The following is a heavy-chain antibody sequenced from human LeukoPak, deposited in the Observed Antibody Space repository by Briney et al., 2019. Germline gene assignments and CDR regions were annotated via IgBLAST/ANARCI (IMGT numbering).Heavy chain of an antibody. D-gene: IGHD3-16*02. CDR3: ARELITFGGVIVPINNPEFDY. CDR2: ITGSGGTT. CDR1: GFTFNTYA. J-gene: IGHJ4*02. Sequence: PGGSLRLSCAASGFTFNTYAMSWVRQAPGKGLEWVSSITGSGGTTDHADSVKGRFSISRDNAKNSLYLQMNSLRAEDTAVYYCARELITFGGVIVPINNPEFDYWGQGTLVTVSS. V-gene: IGHV3-23*01.